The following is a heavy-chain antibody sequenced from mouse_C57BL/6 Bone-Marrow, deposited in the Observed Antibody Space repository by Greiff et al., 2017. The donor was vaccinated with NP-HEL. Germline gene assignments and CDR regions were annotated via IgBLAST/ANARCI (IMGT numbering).Heavy chain of an antibody. D-gene: IGHD1-1*01. Sequence: QVQLQQSGPELARPWASVKISCQAFYTFSRRLHFAIRDTNYWMQWVKQRPGQGLEWIGAIFPGNGDTSYNQKFKGKATLTAEKSSSTAYMQLSSLTSEDSAVYYCACYYGSSHWYFDVWGTGTTVTVSA. CDR2: GQGLEWIG. J-gene: IGHJ1*03. V-gene: IGHV1-87*01. CDR1: YTFSRRLH. CDR3: SEDSAVYYCACYYGSSHWYFDV.